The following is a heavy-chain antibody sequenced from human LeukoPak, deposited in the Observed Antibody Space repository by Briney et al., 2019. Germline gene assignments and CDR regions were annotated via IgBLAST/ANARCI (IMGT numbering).Heavy chain of an antibody. V-gene: IGHV1-18*01. Sequence: ASVKVSCKASGYTFNTYGINWVRQAPGQGLEWMGWINPFNGNTSHAQKLQGRITLTTDTSTSTAYMELRSLRSDDTAVYYCAKGTSSGWYYFDYWGQGTLVTVSS. J-gene: IGHJ4*02. CDR2: INPFNGNT. CDR3: AKGTSSGWYYFDY. CDR1: GYTFNTYG. D-gene: IGHD6-19*01.